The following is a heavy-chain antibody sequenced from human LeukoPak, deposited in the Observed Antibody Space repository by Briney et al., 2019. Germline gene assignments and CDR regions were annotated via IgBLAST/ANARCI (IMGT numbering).Heavy chain of an antibody. D-gene: IGHD4-4*01. Sequence: GGSLRLSCAASGFTFSSYSMNWVRQAPGKGLEWVSSISSSSSYIYYADSVKGRFTISRDNAKNSLYLQMNSLRAEDTAVYYCARDGGGIQYHYYFDYWGQGTLVTVSS. J-gene: IGHJ4*02. CDR3: ARDGGGIQYHYYFDY. CDR2: ISSSSSYI. V-gene: IGHV3-21*04. CDR1: GFTFSSYS.